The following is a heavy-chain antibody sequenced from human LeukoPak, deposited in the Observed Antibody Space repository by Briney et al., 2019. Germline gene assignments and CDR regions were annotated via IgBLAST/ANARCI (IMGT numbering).Heavy chain of an antibody. J-gene: IGHJ4*02. CDR1: GYTFTSYD. CDR2: MNPNSGNT. CDR3: ARGGITTIIVDTQNVDY. D-gene: IGHD3-22*01. Sequence: GASVKVSCKASGYTFTSYDINWVRQATGQGLEWMGWMNPNSGNTGYAQKFQGRVTMTRDTSTSTVHMELSSLRSEDTAVYYCARGGITTIIVDTQNVDYWGQGTLVTVPS. V-gene: IGHV1-8*02.